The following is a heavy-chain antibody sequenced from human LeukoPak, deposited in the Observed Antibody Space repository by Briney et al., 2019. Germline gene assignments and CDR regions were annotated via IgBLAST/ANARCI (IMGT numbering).Heavy chain of an antibody. D-gene: IGHD3-16*02. CDR3: ARAGERLDYVWGSYRFDY. CDR1: GGSISSSSYY. CDR2: IYYSGST. V-gene: IGHV4-39*07. J-gene: IGHJ4*02. Sequence: SETLSLTCTVSGGSISSSSYYWGWIRQPPGKGLEWIGSIYYSGSTYYNPSLKSRVTISVDTSKNQFSLKLSSVTAADTAVYYCARAGERLDYVWGSYRFDYWGQGTLVTVSS.